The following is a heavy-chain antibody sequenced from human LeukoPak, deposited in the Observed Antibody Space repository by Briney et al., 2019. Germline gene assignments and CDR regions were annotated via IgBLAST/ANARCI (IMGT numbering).Heavy chain of an antibody. Sequence: SETLSLTCTVSGGSISSYYWCCIRHPPREGLEWRGYIYYSGSTNYNPSLKSRVTISLDTSKNQFSLKLSSVTAADTAVYYCARTYGDYRTDAFDSWGQGTMATVSP. V-gene: IGHV4-59*01. CDR3: ARTYGDYRTDAFDS. J-gene: IGHJ3*02. CDR1: GGSISSYY. CDR2: IYYSGST. D-gene: IGHD4-17*01.